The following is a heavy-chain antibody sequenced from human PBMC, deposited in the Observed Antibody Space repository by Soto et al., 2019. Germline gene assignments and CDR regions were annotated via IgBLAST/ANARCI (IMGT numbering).Heavy chain of an antibody. J-gene: IGHJ3*02. CDR1: GYSFTSYW. V-gene: IGHV5-51*01. CDR3: AGHSRVVGFVEFTRGGAFDI. Sequence: GESLKISWKGAGYSFTSYWIGWVRQMPGKGLEWIGIIYPGDSDTRYSPSFQGQVTISADKSLSTAYLQWSSLKASDTGIYFCAGHSRVVGFVEFTRGGAFDIWGQGTMVTVSS. CDR2: IYPGDSDT. D-gene: IGHD3-10*01.